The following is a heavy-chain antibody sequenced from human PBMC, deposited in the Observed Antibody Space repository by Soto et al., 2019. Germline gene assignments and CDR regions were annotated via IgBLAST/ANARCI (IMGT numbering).Heavy chain of an antibody. CDR3: ARGSYVGWELKGYYYYYGMDV. CDR2: IYSGGST. CDR1: GFTVSSNY. Sequence: EVQLVESGGGLIQPGGSLRLSCAASGFTVSSNYMSWVGQAPGRGLEWSSVIYSGGSTSYADSVKGRFTISRDNSKNTLYLQMNSLRAEDTAVYYCARGSYVGWELKGYYYYYGMDVWGQGTTVTVSS. V-gene: IGHV3-53*01. J-gene: IGHJ6*02. D-gene: IGHD1-26*01.